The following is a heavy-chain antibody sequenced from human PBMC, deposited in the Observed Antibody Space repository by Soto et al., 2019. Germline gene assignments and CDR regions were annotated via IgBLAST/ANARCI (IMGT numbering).Heavy chain of an antibody. D-gene: IGHD3-3*01. V-gene: IGHV5-51*01. J-gene: IGHJ6*02. CDR2: IYPDDSDT. CDR1: GYSFITNW. CDR3: ATSPYYDAWGGLDV. Sequence: GESLKISCKASGYSFITNWIGWVRQMPGKGLEWMGIIYPDDSDTRYSPSFRDQVTISVDKSINTAYLQWTSLRASDTAMYYCATSPYYDAWGGLDVWGQGTAVTVS.